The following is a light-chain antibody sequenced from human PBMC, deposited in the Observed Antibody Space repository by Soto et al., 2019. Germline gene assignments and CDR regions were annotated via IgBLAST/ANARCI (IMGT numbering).Light chain of an antibody. V-gene: IGKV3-11*01. CDR2: AAS. J-gene: IGKJ4*01. CDR3: QLSSHWPLT. Sequence: EIVLTQSPATLSLSPGDTVTLSCRASQSVTNYLAWYQQKPGQAPRLVLYAASNRATGITARFRGSGSGTDFTLTSSRLEPEDFAVYYCQLSSHWPLTFGGGTQVEIK. CDR1: QSVTNY.